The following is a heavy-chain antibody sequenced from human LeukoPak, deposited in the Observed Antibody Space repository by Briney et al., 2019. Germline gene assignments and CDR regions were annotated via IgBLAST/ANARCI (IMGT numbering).Heavy chain of an antibody. V-gene: IGHV3-15*01. CDR1: GFTFKNAW. CDR2: IKSKAHGGTT. D-gene: IGHD5-12*01. Sequence: GGSLRLSCAASGFTFKNAWMSWVRQAPGKGLEWVGRIKSKAHGGTTDYAAPVKDRFTISRDDSKNTLYLQMNSLRAEDTAVYYCAKDRTSYSGYDSLDYWGQGTLVTVSS. CDR3: AKDRTSYSGYDSLDY. J-gene: IGHJ4*02.